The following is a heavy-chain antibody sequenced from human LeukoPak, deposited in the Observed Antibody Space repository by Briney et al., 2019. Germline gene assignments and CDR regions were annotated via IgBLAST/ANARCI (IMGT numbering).Heavy chain of an antibody. D-gene: IGHD5-24*01. CDR1: GFTFRNYW. J-gene: IGHJ4*02. CDR3: ARDDGLNTNFDY. Sequence: GGSLRLFCAASGFTFRNYWMGWVRQAPGKGLEWVANTKPDGSAEYYADSVRGRFTTSRDNANNLLYLQMNRLRAEDTAVYYCARDDGLNTNFDYWGQGTLVTVSS. V-gene: IGHV3-7*01. CDR2: TKPDGSAE.